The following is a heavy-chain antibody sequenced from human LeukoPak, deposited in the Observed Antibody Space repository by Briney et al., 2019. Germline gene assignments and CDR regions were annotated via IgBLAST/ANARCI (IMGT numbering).Heavy chain of an antibody. CDR3: ARGIAVAGYKIDAFDI. CDR2: ISGSGGTI. J-gene: IGHJ3*02. D-gene: IGHD6-19*01. Sequence: EGSLRLSCVASGFTFSSYEVNWVRQAPGKGLEWLSYISGSGGTIYYADSVKGRFTISRDNAKNSVYLQMSSLTVADTALYYCARGIAVAGYKIDAFDIWGQGTMVTVSS. CDR1: GFTFSSYE. V-gene: IGHV3-48*03.